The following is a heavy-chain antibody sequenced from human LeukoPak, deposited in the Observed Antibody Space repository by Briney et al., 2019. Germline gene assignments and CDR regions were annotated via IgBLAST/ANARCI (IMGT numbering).Heavy chain of an antibody. V-gene: IGHV4-4*07. CDR3: ARHTAMVWFFDY. D-gene: IGHD5-18*01. Sequence: SETLSLTCTVSGGSISSYYWSWIQQPAGKGLEWIGRIYTSGSTNYNPSLKSRVTMSVDTSKNQFSLKLSSVTAADTAVYYCARHTAMVWFFDYWGQGTLVTVSS. CDR1: GGSISSYY. CDR2: IYTSGST. J-gene: IGHJ4*02.